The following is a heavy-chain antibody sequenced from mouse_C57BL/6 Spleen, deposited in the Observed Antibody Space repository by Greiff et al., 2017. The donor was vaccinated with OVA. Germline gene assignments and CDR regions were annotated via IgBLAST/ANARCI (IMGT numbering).Heavy chain of an antibody. CDR1: GYTFTSYW. CDR2: INPSNGGT. CDR3: ARSEGSSYNFDY. D-gene: IGHD1-1*01. V-gene: IGHV1-53*01. J-gene: IGHJ2*01. Sequence: QVHVKQPGTELVKPGASVKLSCKASGYTFTSYWMHWVKQRPGQGLEWIGNINPSNGGTNYNEKFKSKATLTVDKSSSTAYMQLSSLTSEDSAVYYCARSEGSSYNFDYWGQGTTLTVSS.